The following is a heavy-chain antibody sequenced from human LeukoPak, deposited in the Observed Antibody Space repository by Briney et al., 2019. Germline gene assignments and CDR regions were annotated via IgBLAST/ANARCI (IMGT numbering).Heavy chain of an antibody. Sequence: PGGSLRLSCAASGFTFSSYAMHWVRQAPGKGLEYVSAISIHGGDTYYANSVKGRFTISRDNSKNTLYLQMGSLRAEDMAVYYCARVLRDASGYDDYWGQGTLVTVSS. D-gene: IGHD3-22*01. CDR2: ISIHGGDT. CDR1: GFTFSSYA. V-gene: IGHV3-64*01. CDR3: ARVLRDASGYDDY. J-gene: IGHJ4*02.